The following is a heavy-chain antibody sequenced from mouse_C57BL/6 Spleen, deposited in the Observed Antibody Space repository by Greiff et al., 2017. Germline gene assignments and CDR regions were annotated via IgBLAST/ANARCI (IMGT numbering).Heavy chain of an antibody. V-gene: IGHV10-1*01. D-gene: IGHD1-1*01. J-gene: IGHJ1*03. CDR1: GFSFNTYA. Sequence: EVHLVESGGGLVQPKGSLKLSCAASGFSFNTYAMNWVRQAPGKGLEWVARIRSKSNNYATYYADSVKDRFTISRDDSESMLYLQMNNLKTEDTAMYYCVRDYGSSYRYFDVWGTGTTVTVSS. CDR3: VRDYGSSYRYFDV. CDR2: IRSKSNNYAT.